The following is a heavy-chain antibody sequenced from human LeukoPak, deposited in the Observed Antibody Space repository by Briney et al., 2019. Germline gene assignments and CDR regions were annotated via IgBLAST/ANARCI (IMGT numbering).Heavy chain of an antibody. CDR1: GFTFSSYG. D-gene: IGHD3-10*01. Sequence: RGSLRLSCAPSGFTFSSYGMHWVRHAPRKGLERVSFIRYDGSNKYYADSVKGRFTISRDNSKNTLYLQMNSLRAEDTAVYYCAKDRHYYGSGSDYYYMDVWGKGTTVTVSS. J-gene: IGHJ6*03. CDR3: AKDRHYYGSGSDYYYMDV. V-gene: IGHV3-30*02. CDR2: IRYDGSNK.